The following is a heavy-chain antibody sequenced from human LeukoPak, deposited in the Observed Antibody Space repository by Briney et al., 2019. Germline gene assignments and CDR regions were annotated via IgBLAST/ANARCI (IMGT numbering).Heavy chain of an antibody. D-gene: IGHD1-1*01. J-gene: IGHJ5*02. CDR3: ARGGTTGTTRVYNWFDP. Sequence: SETLSLTCAVYGGSFSGYYWSWIRQPPGKGLEWIGEINHSGSTNYNPSLKSRVTISVDTSKNQFSLKLSSVTAADTAVYYCARGGTTGTTRVYNWFDPWGQGTLVTVSS. CDR1: GGSFSGYY. V-gene: IGHV4-34*01. CDR2: INHSGST.